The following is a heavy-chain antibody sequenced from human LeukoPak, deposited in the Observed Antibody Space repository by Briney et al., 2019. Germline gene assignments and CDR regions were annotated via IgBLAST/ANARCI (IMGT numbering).Heavy chain of an antibody. CDR3: ARRTGSGAFDI. J-gene: IGHJ3*02. CDR1: GGSISSSSYY. V-gene: IGHV4-39*07. CDR2: IYYSGST. D-gene: IGHD1-1*01. Sequence: SETLSLTCTVSGGSISSSSYYWGWIRQPPGKGLERIGSIYYSGSTYYNPSLKSRVTISVDTSKNQFSLKLSSVTAADTAVYYCARRTGSGAFDIWGQGTMVTVSS.